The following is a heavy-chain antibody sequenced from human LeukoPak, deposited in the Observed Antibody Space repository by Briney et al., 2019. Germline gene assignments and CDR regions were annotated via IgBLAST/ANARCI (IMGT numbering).Heavy chain of an antibody. CDR1: GFTFSNYW. CDR2: IKQDGSEK. CDR3: ARDADLYDFWSGLYYYGMDV. Sequence: PGGSLRLSCAASGFTFSNYWMSWVRQAPGKGLEWVANIKQDGSEKCYVDSVKGRFTISRDNAKNSLYLQMNSLRAEDTAVYYCARDADLYDFWSGLYYYGMDVWGQGTTVTVSS. V-gene: IGHV3-7*01. J-gene: IGHJ6*02. D-gene: IGHD3-3*01.